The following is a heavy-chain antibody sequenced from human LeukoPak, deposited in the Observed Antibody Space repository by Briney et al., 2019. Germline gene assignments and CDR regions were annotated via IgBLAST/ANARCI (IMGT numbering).Heavy chain of an antibody. D-gene: IGHD5-18*01. CDR2: IYYSGST. V-gene: IGHV4-39*02. Sequence: SETLSLTCTVSGGSISSSSYYWGWIRQPPGKGLEWIGSIYYSGSTYYNPSLKSRVTISVDTSKNQFSLKLSSVTAADTAVYYCARDQDTTMVKDYWGQGTLVTVSS. J-gene: IGHJ4*02. CDR3: ARDQDTTMVKDY. CDR1: GGSISSSSYY.